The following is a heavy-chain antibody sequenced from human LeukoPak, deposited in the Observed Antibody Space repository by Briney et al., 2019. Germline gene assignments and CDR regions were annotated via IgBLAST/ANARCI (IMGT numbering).Heavy chain of an antibody. CDR1: GYTFTSYY. D-gene: IGHD6-19*01. CDR2: INPSGGST. CDR3: ASTLAGFLP. V-gene: IGHV1-46*01. J-gene: IGHJ5*02. Sequence: GPVKVSCKASGYTFTSYYMHWVRQAPGQGLEWMGIINPSGGSTSYAQKFQGRVTMTRNTSISTAYMELSSLRSEDTAVYYCASTLAGFLPWGQGTLVTVSS.